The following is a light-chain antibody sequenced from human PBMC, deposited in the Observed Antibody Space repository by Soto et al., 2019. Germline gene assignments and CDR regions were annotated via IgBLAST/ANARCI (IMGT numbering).Light chain of an antibody. CDR2: DAS. J-gene: IGKJ1*01. CDR3: QQYNNWPRT. V-gene: IGKV3-11*01. Sequence: EIVLTESPATLSLSPGERATLSCRASQSVSSYLAWYQQKPGQAPSLLIYDASNRATGIPARFSGSGSGTEFTLTISSLQSEDFAVYYCQQYNNWPRTFGQGTKVDI. CDR1: QSVSSY.